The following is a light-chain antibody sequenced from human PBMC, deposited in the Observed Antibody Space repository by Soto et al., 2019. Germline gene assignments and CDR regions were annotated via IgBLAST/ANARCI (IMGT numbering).Light chain of an antibody. CDR2: AAS. J-gene: IGKJ1*01. Sequence: DIQLTQSPSFLSASVGDRVTITCRASQGISSYLAWYQQKPGKAPKLLIYAASTLQSGVPSRFSGSGSGTEFTLTISSLQPEDFATYYCQQYNSYPTFGQGTKVEIK. V-gene: IGKV1-9*01. CDR1: QGISSY. CDR3: QQYNSYPT.